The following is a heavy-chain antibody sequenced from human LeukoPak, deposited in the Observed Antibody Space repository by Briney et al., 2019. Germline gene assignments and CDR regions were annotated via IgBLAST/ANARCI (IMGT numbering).Heavy chain of an antibody. Sequence: GGSLRLSCAASGFTFSSYAMHWVRQAPGKGLEWVAVISYDGSNKYYADSVKGRFTISRDNSKNTLYLQMNSLRAEDTAVYYCAREPHPGYIVGATYAFDIWGQGTMVTVSS. CDR1: GFTFSSYA. J-gene: IGHJ3*02. D-gene: IGHD1-26*01. CDR3: AREPHPGYIVGATYAFDI. CDR2: ISYDGSNK. V-gene: IGHV3-30-3*01.